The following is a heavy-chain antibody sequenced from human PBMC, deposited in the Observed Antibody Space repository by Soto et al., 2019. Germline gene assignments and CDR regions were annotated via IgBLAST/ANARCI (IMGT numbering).Heavy chain of an antibody. Sequence: QVPLVQSGAEVKKPGASVKVPCKASGYTFTGYYMHWVRQAPGQGLEWMGWINPNSGGTNYAQKFQGWVTMTRDTSISTAYMELSRLRSDDTAVYYCARGETGTTAWFDPWGQGTLVTVSS. CDR1: GYTFTGYY. CDR2: INPNSGGT. D-gene: IGHD1-7*01. J-gene: IGHJ5*02. CDR3: ARGETGTTAWFDP. V-gene: IGHV1-2*04.